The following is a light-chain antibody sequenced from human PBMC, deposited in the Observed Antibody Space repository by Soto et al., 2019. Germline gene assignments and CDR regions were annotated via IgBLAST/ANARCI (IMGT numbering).Light chain of an antibody. CDR1: QSVTSNY. V-gene: IGKV3-20*01. CDR2: GAS. CDR3: QQYASSPWT. J-gene: IGKJ1*01. Sequence: EIVLTQSPGTLSLSPGERATLSCRASQSVTSNYLAWYQQKPGQAPSLLIYGASARAAGIPDRFSGSGTGTEVALTISGLEPEDFALYFCQQYASSPWTFGQGTKVEIK.